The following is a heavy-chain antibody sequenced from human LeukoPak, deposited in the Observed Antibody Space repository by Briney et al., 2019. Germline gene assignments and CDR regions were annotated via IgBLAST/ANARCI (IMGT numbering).Heavy chain of an antibody. CDR2: IYSGGST. CDR3: AKGRGWEASYYYYYMDV. D-gene: IGHD1-26*01. V-gene: IGHV3-53*05. CDR1: GFTVSSYY. Sequence: GGSLRLSCAASGFTVSSYYMSWVRQAPGKGLEWVSVIYSGGSTYYADSVEGRFTVSRDNSKNTLYLQMNSLRAEDTAVYYCAKGRGWEASYYYYYMDVWGKGTTVTISS. J-gene: IGHJ6*03.